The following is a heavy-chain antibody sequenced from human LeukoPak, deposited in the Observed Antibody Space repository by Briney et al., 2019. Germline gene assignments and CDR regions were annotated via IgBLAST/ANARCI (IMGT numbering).Heavy chain of an antibody. CDR3: ASDDYGAFDI. CDR1: GFTFSDHY. CDR2: SRDKPNSYST. J-gene: IGHJ3*02. Sequence: GGSLRLSCEASGFTFSDHYIDWVRQAPGKGLEWVGRSRDKPNSYSTEYAASVKGRFTIIRDDSKNSLYLQLNNLRTEDTAVYYCASDDYGAFDIWGQGTMVTVSS. V-gene: IGHV3-72*01. D-gene: IGHD4-17*01.